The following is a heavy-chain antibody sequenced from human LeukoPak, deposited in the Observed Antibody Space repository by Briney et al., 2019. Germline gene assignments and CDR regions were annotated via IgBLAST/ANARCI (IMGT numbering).Heavy chain of an antibody. CDR3: ARDMNILTGRRSKGVLPGDY. J-gene: IGHJ4*02. CDR2: IYYSGST. D-gene: IGHD3-9*01. V-gene: IGHV4-38-2*02. CDR1: GYSISSGYY. Sequence: SETLSLTCTVSGYSISSGYYWGWIRQPPGKGLEWIGSIYYSGSTYYNPSLKSRVTISVDTSKNQFSLKLSSVTAADTAVYYCARDMNILTGRRSKGVLPGDYWGQGTLVTVSS.